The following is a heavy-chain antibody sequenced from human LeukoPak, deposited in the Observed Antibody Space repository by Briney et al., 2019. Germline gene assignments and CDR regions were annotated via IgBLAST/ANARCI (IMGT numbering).Heavy chain of an antibody. J-gene: IGHJ4*02. D-gene: IGHD6-19*01. CDR3: TTGLYSSGWYPSDFDY. Sequence: PGGSLRLSCAASGFTFSNAWMSWVRQAPGKGLEWVGRIKSKTDGGTTDYAAPVKGRFTISRDDSKNTLYLQMNSLKTEDTAVYYCTTGLYSSGWYPSDFDYWGQGTLVTVSS. V-gene: IGHV3-15*01. CDR2: IKSKTDGGTT. CDR1: GFTFSNAW.